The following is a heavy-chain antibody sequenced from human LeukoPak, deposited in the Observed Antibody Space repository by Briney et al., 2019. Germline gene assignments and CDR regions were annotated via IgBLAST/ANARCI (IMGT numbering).Heavy chain of an antibody. V-gene: IGHV1-2*02. CDR1: GYTFTGQY. J-gene: IGHJ4*02. Sequence: GASVKVSCKASGYTFTGQYMHWVRQAPGQGLEWMGWVNPDSGGTHSAQRFQGRVTMTRDTSISTAYMEVSSLRSDDTAVYYCARGPDNWNPYYFDYWGQGTLVTVSS. D-gene: IGHD1-20*01. CDR3: ARGPDNWNPYYFDY. CDR2: VNPDSGGT.